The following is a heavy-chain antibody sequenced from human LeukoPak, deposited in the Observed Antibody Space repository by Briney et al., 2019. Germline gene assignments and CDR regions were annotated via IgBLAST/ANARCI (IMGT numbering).Heavy chain of an antibody. D-gene: IGHD3-16*02. Sequence: SETLSLTCTVSGGSISSYYWSWIRQPPGKGLEWIGYIYYSGSTNYNPSLKSRVTISVDTSKNQFSLKLSSVTAADTAVYYCARHNGIYDYVWGSYRYTGLDYWGQGTLVTVSS. CDR3: ARHNGIYDYVWGSYRYTGLDY. V-gene: IGHV4-59*08. CDR2: IYYSGST. CDR1: GGSISSYY. J-gene: IGHJ4*02.